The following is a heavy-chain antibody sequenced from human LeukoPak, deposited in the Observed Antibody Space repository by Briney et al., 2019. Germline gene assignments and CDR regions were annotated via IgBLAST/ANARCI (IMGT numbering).Heavy chain of an antibody. Sequence: GGSLRLSCAASGFTFDDYAMHWVRQAPGKGLEWVSGISWNSGSIGYADSVKGRFTISRDNAKNSLYLQMNSLRAEDMALYYCEKDLYGGGSSTSGPLDIWGQGTMVTVCS. V-gene: IGHV3-9*03. CDR3: EKDLYGGGSSTSGPLDI. CDR1: GFTFDDYA. D-gene: IGHD2-2*01. J-gene: IGHJ3*02. CDR2: ISWNSGSI.